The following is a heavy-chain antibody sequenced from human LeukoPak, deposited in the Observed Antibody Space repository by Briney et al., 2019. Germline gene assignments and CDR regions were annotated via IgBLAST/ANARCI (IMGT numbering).Heavy chain of an antibody. J-gene: IGHJ4*02. CDR2: IGSSSSYI. D-gene: IGHD6-6*01. CDR1: GFTFISYS. Sequence: PGGYLRLSCAASGFTFISYSMNWVRQAPGKGLEWVSSIGSSSSYIYYADSVKGRFTISRDNAKNSLYQQMNSLRAEDTAVYYCAGASIAARGDYWGQETLVTVSS. V-gene: IGHV3-21*01. CDR3: AGASIAARGDY.